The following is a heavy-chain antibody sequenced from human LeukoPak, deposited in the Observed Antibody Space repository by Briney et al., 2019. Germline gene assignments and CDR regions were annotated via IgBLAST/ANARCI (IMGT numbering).Heavy chain of an antibody. CDR1: GFTFSDSY. Sequence: PGGSLRLSCAASGFTFSDSYMTWIRQAPGKGLEWVSYISSTAYTIFYADSVKGRFTISRDNAKNSLYLQMNSLRAEDTAVYYCTRDPRNLDYWGQGTLVTVSS. CDR2: ISSTAYTI. CDR3: TRDPRNLDY. D-gene: IGHD1-14*01. J-gene: IGHJ4*02. V-gene: IGHV3-11*01.